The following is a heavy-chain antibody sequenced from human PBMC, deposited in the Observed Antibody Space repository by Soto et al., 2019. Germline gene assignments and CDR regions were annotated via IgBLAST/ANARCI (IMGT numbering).Heavy chain of an antibody. J-gene: IGHJ5*02. D-gene: IGHD6-19*01. Sequence: PSETLSLTYTVSGGSISSTTYYWGWIRQPPGKGLEWIGSIYYSGSTYYNPSLESRVTISVDTSKNQFSLKLSSVTAADTAVYYCARRESLYSTGWYGSSNWFDPWGQGTLVTVSS. CDR3: ARRESLYSTGWYGSSNWFDP. CDR2: IYYSGST. V-gene: IGHV4-39*01. CDR1: GGSISSTTYY.